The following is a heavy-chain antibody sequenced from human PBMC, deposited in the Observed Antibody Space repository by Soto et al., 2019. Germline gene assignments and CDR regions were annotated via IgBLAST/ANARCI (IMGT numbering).Heavy chain of an antibody. Sequence: GGSLRLSCAASGFTFSSYGMHWVRKDKGKGLEWVAVISYDGSNKYYADSVKGRFTISRDNSKNTLYLQMNSLRAEDTAVYYCAKDPRELWFGCNWCDPWGQGTLVTVS. J-gene: IGHJ5*02. D-gene: IGHD3-10*01. CDR2: ISYDGSNK. CDR1: GFTFSSYG. V-gene: IGHV3-30*18. CDR3: AKDPRELWFGCNWCDP.